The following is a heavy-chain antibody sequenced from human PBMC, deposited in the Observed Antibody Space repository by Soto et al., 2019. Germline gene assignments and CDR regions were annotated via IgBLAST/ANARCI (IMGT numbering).Heavy chain of an antibody. D-gene: IGHD6-6*01. Sequence: ASVKVSCKASGGTFSSYAISWVRQAPGQGLEWMGGIIPIFGTANYAQKFQGRVTITADKSTSTANMELSSLRSEDTAVYYCARGGRLRGAARPGGSETPSWYYGMDVWGQGTTVTVSS. CDR2: IIPIFGTA. J-gene: IGHJ6*02. CDR3: ARGGRLRGAARPGGSETPSWYYGMDV. CDR1: GGTFSSYA. V-gene: IGHV1-69*06.